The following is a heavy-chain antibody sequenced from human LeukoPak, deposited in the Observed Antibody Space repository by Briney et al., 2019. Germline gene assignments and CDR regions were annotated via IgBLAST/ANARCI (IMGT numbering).Heavy chain of an antibody. Sequence: GGSLRLSCAASGFTFSSYGMHWVRQAPGKGLEWVAFIRYDGSNKYYADSVKGRFTISRDNSKNTLYLQMNSLRAEDTAVYYCAKDGDTYYDILTGYEFSLPSYYFDYWGQGTLVTVSS. J-gene: IGHJ4*02. V-gene: IGHV3-30*02. CDR1: GFTFSSYG. D-gene: IGHD3-9*01. CDR2: IRYDGSNK. CDR3: AKDGDTYYDILTGYEFSLPSYYFDY.